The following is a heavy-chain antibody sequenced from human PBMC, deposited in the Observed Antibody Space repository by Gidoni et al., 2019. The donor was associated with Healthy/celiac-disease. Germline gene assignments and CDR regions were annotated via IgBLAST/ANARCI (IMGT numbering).Heavy chain of an antibody. CDR2: IYPGDSDT. D-gene: IGHD1-1*01. Sequence: EVQLVQSGAEVKKLGASLKISCKGSGYSFTSYWIGWVRPMPGKGLEWMGIIYPGDSDTRYSPSFQGQVTISADKSISTAYLQWSSLKASDTAMYYCASGSNDGCNSRNDAFDIWGQGTMVTVSS. CDR1: GYSFTSYW. CDR3: ASGSNDGCNSRNDAFDI. V-gene: IGHV5-51*01. J-gene: IGHJ3*02.